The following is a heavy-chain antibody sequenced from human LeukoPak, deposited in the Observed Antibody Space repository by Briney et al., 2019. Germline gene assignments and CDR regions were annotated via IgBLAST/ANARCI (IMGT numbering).Heavy chain of an antibody. D-gene: IGHD3-3*01. J-gene: IGHJ3*02. CDR3: ARGDPALRGITIFGVVPGAAFDI. Sequence: SETLSLTCTVSGGSISSSSYYWGWIRQPPGKGLEWIGSIYYSGSTYYNPSLKSRITISVDTSKNQFSLKLSSVTAADTAVYYCARGDPALRGITIFGVVPGAAFDIWGQGTMVTVSS. CDR2: IYYSGST. V-gene: IGHV4-39*01. CDR1: GGSISSSSYY.